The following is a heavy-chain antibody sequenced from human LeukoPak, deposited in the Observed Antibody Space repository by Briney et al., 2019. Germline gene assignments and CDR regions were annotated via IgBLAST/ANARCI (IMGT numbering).Heavy chain of an antibody. Sequence: GGSLRLSCAASGFTFSSYGMHWVRQAPGKGLEWVAFIKYDGGNKHNAESVKGRFTISRDNSKNTLYLQMNSLRAEDTAVYYCAKAYTTGLEPWGQGTLVTVSS. CDR3: AKAYTTGLEP. V-gene: IGHV3-30*02. D-gene: IGHD4-17*01. CDR1: GFTFSSYG. J-gene: IGHJ5*02. CDR2: IKYDGGNK.